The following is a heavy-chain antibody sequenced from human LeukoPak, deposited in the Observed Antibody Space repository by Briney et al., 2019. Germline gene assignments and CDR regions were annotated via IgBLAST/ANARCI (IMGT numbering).Heavy chain of an antibody. CDR1: GFTFSSYS. D-gene: IGHD6-19*01. Sequence: LKLSCAASGFTFSSYSMNWVRQHPGKGLEWIGYIYYSGSTYYSPSLKTRVTISVDTSKNQFSLKLNSVTAADTAVYYCAREDSSAWYLDYWGQGTLVTVSS. J-gene: IGHJ4*02. CDR2: IYYSGST. V-gene: IGHV4-31*02. CDR3: AREDSSAWYLDY.